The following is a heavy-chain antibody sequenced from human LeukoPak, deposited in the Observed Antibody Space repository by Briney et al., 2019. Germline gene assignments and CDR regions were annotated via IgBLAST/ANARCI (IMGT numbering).Heavy chain of an antibody. V-gene: IGHV3-21*01. D-gene: IGHD6-19*01. CDR3: ARGSSGWSYGMDV. CDR1: GFTFSSYS. J-gene: IGHJ6*02. Sequence: PGGSLRLSCAASGFTFSSYSMNWARQAPGKGLEWVSSISSSSSYIYYADSVKGRFTISRDNAKNSLYLQMNSLRAEDTAVYYCARGSSGWSYGMDVWGQGTTVTVSS. CDR2: ISSSSSYI.